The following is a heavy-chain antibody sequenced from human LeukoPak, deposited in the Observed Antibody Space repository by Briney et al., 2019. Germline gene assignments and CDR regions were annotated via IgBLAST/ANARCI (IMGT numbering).Heavy chain of an antibody. J-gene: IGHJ4*02. CDR2: SYSGGST. CDR3: AGGDRNGWYFDY. Sequence: GGSLRLSCAASGFSLWRHYMNWVRQAPGKGLEWVALSYSGGSTYYADSVKGRFTISRANSKNMLYLEMNSLRVEDSAVYYCAGGDRNGWYFDYWGQGTLVTVSS. CDR1: GFSLWRHY. V-gene: IGHV3-53*01. D-gene: IGHD6-19*01.